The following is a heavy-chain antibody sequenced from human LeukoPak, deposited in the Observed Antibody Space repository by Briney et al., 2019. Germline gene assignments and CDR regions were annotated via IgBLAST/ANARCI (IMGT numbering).Heavy chain of an antibody. CDR3: ARERDHGYSYGHVLDF. J-gene: IGHJ4*02. Sequence: SETLSLTCTVSGGSMNTYYWTWIRQAAGGGLEWIGQVHSSVGTTYNPSLRSRVSLSLDTSKNHFSLRLASVTAADTAVYFCARERDHGYSYGHVLDFWGQGIPVTVSS. D-gene: IGHD5-18*01. V-gene: IGHV4-4*07. CDR1: GGSMNTYY. CDR2: VHSSVGT.